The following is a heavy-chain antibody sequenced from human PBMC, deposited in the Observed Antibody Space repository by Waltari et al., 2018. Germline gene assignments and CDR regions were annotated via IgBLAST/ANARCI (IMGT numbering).Heavy chain of an antibody. D-gene: IGHD3-16*01. CDR2: IYHSGCT. Sequence: QVQLQESGPGLVKPSETLSLTCAVSGYSISSGSYWGWLRQPPGKGLEWIGSIYHSGCTYYNPSLKSRVTISVDTSKNQFSLKLSSVTAADTAVYYCARDTDYVGAFDIWGQGTMVTVSS. V-gene: IGHV4-38-2*02. CDR3: ARDTDYVGAFDI. J-gene: IGHJ3*02. CDR1: GYSISSGSY.